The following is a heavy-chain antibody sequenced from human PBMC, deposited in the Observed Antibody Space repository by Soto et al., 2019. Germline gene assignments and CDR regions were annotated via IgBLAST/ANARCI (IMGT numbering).Heavy chain of an antibody. CDR3: AKSRLNRCSGGSCYYFDY. CDR1: GFTFSSYA. Sequence: GGSLRLSCAASGFTFSSYAMSWVRQAPGKGLEWVSAISGSGGSTYYADSVKGRFTISRDNSKNTLYLQMNSLRAEDTAVYYCAKSRLNRCSGGSCYYFDYWGQGTLVTVSS. D-gene: IGHD2-15*01. V-gene: IGHV3-23*01. CDR2: ISGSGGST. J-gene: IGHJ4*02.